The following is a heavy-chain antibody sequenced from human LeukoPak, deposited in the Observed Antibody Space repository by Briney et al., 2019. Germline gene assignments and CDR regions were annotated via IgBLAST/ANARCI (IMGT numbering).Heavy chain of an antibody. CDR2: IYYSGST. V-gene: IGHV4-39*07. CDR1: GGSISSSSYY. D-gene: IGHD4-17*01. J-gene: IGHJ5*02. CDR3: ARDQEHDYGDYTWFDP. Sequence: SETLSLTCTVSGGSISSSSYYWGWIRQPPGKGLEWIGSIYYSGSTYYNPSLKSRVTISVDTSKNQFSLKLSSVTAADTAVYYCARDQEHDYGDYTWFDPWGQGTLVTVSS.